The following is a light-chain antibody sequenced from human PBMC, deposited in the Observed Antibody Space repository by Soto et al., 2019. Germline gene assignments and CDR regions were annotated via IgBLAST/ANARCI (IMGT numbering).Light chain of an antibody. CDR1: QSVSSY. Sequence: EIVLTQSPATLSLSPGERATLSCRASQSVSSYLAWYQQKPGQAPRLLIYDSSNRATGIPGRFSGSGSETDFTLTISSLEPEDFAVYYCQQRSSGVTFGGGTKVEI. CDR2: DSS. J-gene: IGKJ4*01. V-gene: IGKV3-11*01. CDR3: QQRSSGVT.